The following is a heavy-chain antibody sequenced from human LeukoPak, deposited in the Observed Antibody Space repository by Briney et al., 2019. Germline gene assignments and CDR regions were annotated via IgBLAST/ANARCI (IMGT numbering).Heavy chain of an antibody. CDR3: ARGADSSGYYSIFYFDY. J-gene: IGHJ4*02. V-gene: IGHV4-39*07. Sequence: SETLSLTCTVSGGSFTSSGYYWVWIRQPPGKGLEWVGTVSYSGSTYYNPSLKSRVTTSADTPKKQFSLKLSSVTAADTAVYYCARGADSSGYYSIFYFDYWGQGTLVTVSS. D-gene: IGHD3-22*01. CDR2: VSYSGST. CDR1: GGSFTSSGYY.